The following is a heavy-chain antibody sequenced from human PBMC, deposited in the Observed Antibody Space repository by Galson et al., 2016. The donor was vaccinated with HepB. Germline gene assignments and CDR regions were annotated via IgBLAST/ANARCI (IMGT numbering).Heavy chain of an antibody. J-gene: IGHJ6*02. CDR1: GFTFFNYG. CDR3: AKEGTIFGAVPYGMDV. D-gene: IGHD3-3*01. CDR2: ISNDASRK. Sequence: SLRLSCAASGFTFFNYGMHWVRQAPGKGLEWVTGISNDASRKYYGDAVKGRFTISRDNSKNTLYLQMNSLRAEDTAVYYCAKEGTIFGAVPYGMDVWGQGTTVTVSS. V-gene: IGHV3-30*18.